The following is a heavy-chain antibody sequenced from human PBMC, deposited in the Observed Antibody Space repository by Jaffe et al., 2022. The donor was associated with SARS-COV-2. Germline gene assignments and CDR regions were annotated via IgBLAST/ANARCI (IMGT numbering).Heavy chain of an antibody. V-gene: IGHV3-48*02. CDR3: AREDDGVEITFGGVPRWVFGY. D-gene: IGHD3-16*01. J-gene: IGHJ4*02. Sequence: EVQLVESGGGLVQPGGSLRLSCAASGFTFSSYSMNWVRQAPGKGLEWVSYISSSSSTIYYADSVKGRFTISRDNAKNSLYLQMNSLRDEDTAVYYCAREDDGVEITFGGVPRWVFGYWGQGTLVTVSS. CDR1: GFTFSSYS. CDR2: ISSSSSTI.